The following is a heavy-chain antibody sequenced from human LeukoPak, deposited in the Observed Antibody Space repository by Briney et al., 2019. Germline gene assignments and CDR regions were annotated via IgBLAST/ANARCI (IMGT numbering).Heavy chain of an antibody. J-gene: IGHJ4*02. CDR3: ARARGPELLWFGEPWEYYFDY. Sequence: GASVKVSCKASGYTFTGYYMHWVRQAPGQGLEWMGRINPNSGGTNYAQKFQGRVTMSRDTSISTAYMELSRLRSDDTAVYYCARARGPELLWFGEPWEYYFDYWGQGTLVTVSS. CDR1: GYTFTGYY. CDR2: INPNSGGT. V-gene: IGHV1-2*06. D-gene: IGHD3-10*01.